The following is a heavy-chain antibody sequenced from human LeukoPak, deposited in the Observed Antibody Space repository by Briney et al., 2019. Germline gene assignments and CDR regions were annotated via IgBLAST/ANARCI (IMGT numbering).Heavy chain of an antibody. V-gene: IGHV3-23*01. Sequence: PGGSLRLSCAASGFTFSSYAMSWVRQAPGEGLEWVSAISGSGGSTYYADSVKGRFTISRDNSKNTLYLQMSSLRAEDTAVYYCAKTSVDSSSWYEDAFDIWGQGTMVTVSS. D-gene: IGHD6-13*01. CDR3: AKTSVDSSSWYEDAFDI. CDR2: ISGSGGST. J-gene: IGHJ3*02. CDR1: GFTFSSYA.